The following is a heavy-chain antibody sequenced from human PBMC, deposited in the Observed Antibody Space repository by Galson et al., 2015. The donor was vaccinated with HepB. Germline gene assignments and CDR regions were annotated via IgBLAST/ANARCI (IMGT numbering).Heavy chain of an antibody. CDR2: VGAGGGGT. CDR1: GFTFSNYA. Sequence: SLRLSCAASGFTFSNYAMTWVRQAPGKGLEWVSEVGAGGGGTYYADSVKGRFTIFRDYSKNTLYLHMNSLRADDTAVYYCANGEKGFDYWGQGTLVTVSS. CDR3: ANGEKGFDY. D-gene: IGHD2-21*01. V-gene: IGHV3-23*01. J-gene: IGHJ4*02.